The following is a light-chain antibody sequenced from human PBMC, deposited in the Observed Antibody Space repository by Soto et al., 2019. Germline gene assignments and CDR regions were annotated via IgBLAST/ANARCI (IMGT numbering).Light chain of an antibody. Sequence: EIVLTQSPGTLYLSPGERATLSCRASQSLGSSYLAWYQQKPGQAPRLLIYDASTRATGIPDRFSGSESGTDFALTISRLEPEDFAVSYCLQYGTSLWTFGQGTKVEIK. J-gene: IGKJ1*01. CDR3: LQYGTSLWT. V-gene: IGKV3-20*01. CDR2: DAS. CDR1: QSLGSSY.